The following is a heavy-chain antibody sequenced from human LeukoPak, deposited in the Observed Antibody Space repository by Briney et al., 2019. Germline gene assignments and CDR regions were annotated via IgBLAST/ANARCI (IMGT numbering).Heavy chain of an antibody. CDR1: GYTFTSYG. V-gene: IGHV1-18*01. J-gene: IGHJ6*03. Sequence: ASVKVSCKASGYTFTSYGISWVRQAPGEGLEWMGWISAYNGNTNYAQKLQGRVTMTTDTSTSTAYMELRSMRSDDTAVYYCAREGRVGAYYYYYCMDVWGKGTTVTVSS. CDR3: AREGRVGAYYYYYCMDV. CDR2: ISAYNGNT. D-gene: IGHD1-26*01.